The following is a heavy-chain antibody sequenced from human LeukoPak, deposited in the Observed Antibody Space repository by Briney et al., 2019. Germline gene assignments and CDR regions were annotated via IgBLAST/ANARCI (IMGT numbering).Heavy chain of an antibody. CDR2: INPSGGST. Sequence: GVSVKVSCKASGYTFTSYYMHWVPQAPGQGLEWRGIINPSGGSTSYAQKFHRRVTMTRDSSTSTVYMELSSLRSEDTAVYYCARDGPGCSGGSCYHYYYYGMDVWGQGTTVTVSS. D-gene: IGHD2-15*01. CDR1: GYTFTSYY. V-gene: IGHV1-46*01. J-gene: IGHJ6*02. CDR3: ARDGPGCSGGSCYHYYYYGMDV.